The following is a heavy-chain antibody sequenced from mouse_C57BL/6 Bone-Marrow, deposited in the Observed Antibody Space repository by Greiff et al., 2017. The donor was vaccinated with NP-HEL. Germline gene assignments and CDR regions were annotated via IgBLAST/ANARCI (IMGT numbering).Heavy chain of an antibody. CDR3: ERGRSTMVTYFAY. D-gene: IGHD2-2*01. CDR2: INPYNGGT. V-gene: IGHV1-19*01. Sequence: EVQGVESGPVLVKPGASVKMSCKASGYTFTDYYMNWVKQSHGKSLEWIGVINPYNGGTSYNQKFKGKATLTVDKSSSTAYMELNSLTSEDSAVYYGERGRSTMVTYFAYGGQGTTLTVSS. CDR1: GYTFTDYY. J-gene: IGHJ2*01.